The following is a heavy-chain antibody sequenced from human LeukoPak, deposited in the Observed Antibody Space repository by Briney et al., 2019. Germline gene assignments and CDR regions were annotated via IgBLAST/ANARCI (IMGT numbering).Heavy chain of an antibody. CDR2: ISWNSGSI. J-gene: IGHJ4*02. V-gene: IGHV3-9*01. D-gene: IGHD1-26*01. CDR1: GFTFDDYA. Sequence: GGSLRLSCAASGFTFDDYAMHWVRQAPGKGLEWVSGISWNSGSIGYADSVKGRFTISRDSAKNSLYLQMNSLRAEDTALYYCARGLSIVGVPVDYWAQGTLVIVSS. CDR3: ARGLSIVGVPVDY.